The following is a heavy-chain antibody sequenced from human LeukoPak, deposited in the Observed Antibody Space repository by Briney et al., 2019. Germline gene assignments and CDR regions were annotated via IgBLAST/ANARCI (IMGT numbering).Heavy chain of an antibody. CDR3: ATLNWESPDY. D-gene: IGHD7-27*01. V-gene: IGHV3-7*01. Sequence: GGSLRLSCAGYGFTFSNFWMNWVRQAPGKGLEWVANINQDGSEKYYADSVKGRFTLSRDNAENSVYLQMNNLRPEETAVYYCATLNWESPDYWGQGTQVTVSS. CDR1: GFTFSNFW. CDR2: INQDGSEK. J-gene: IGHJ4*01.